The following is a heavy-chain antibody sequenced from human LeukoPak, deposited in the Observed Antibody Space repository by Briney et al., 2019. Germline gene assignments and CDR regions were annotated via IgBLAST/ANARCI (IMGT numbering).Heavy chain of an antibody. Sequence: GGSLRLSCAASGFTFSSYDMHWVRQATGKGLEWVSAIGTAGDTYYPGSVKGRFTISRENAKNSLYLQMNSLRAGDTAVYYCARGSYGDYDEGWFDPWGQGTLVTVSS. V-gene: IGHV3-13*01. CDR2: IGTAGDT. CDR1: GFTFSSYD. CDR3: ARGSYGDYDEGWFDP. J-gene: IGHJ5*02. D-gene: IGHD4-17*01.